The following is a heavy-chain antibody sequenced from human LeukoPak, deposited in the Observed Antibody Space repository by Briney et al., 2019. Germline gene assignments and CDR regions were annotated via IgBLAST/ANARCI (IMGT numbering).Heavy chain of an antibody. V-gene: IGHV3-9*01. Sequence: GGSLRLSCAASGFRFDGYAMHWVRQAPGKGLEWVSGISRNSGTIAYADSVKGRFTISRDDAKNSLYLQMNSLRAEDTALYYCAKDIAPAVFYYMDVWGKGTTVIVSS. CDR2: ISRNSGTI. CDR3: AKDIAPAVFYYMDV. CDR1: GFRFDGYA. J-gene: IGHJ6*03.